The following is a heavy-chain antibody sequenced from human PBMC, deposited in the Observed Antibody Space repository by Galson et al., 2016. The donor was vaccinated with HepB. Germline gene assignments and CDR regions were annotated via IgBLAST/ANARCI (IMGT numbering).Heavy chain of an antibody. CDR3: ARIFSRYDILAGCAFGI. V-gene: IGHV3-30*15. CDR1: GFTFNTYA. D-gene: IGHD3-9*01. Sequence: SLRLSCAASGFTFNTYAMHWVRQAPGKGLEWVAGISYDGSNTYYADSVKGRFTISRDNSKNTLYLQVSSLRAEDTAVYFCARIFSRYDILAGCAFGIWGQGTMVSVSS. J-gene: IGHJ3*02. CDR2: ISYDGSNT.